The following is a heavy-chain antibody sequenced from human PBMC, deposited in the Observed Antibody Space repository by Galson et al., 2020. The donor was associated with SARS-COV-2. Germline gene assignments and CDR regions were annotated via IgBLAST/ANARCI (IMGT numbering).Heavy chain of an antibody. Sequence: ASVKVSCKTSGYTFTSYDINWVRQATGQGLEWMGWMNPNSGNSGCTQKFQGRVTMTRDTSISTAYMELSNLTSEDTAVYYCARLVSLPWVLFCLPNYGMDVWGQGTTVSVSS. CDR1: GYTFTSYD. J-gene: IGHJ6*02. CDR2: MNPNSGNS. V-gene: IGHV1-8*01. D-gene: IGHD2-21*01. CDR3: ARLVSLPWVLFCLPNYGMDV.